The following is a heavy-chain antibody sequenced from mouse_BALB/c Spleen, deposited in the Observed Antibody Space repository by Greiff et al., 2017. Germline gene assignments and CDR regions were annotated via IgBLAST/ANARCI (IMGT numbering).Heavy chain of an antibody. V-gene: IGHV5-17*02. CDR1: GFTFSSFG. CDR2: ISSGSSTI. Sequence: EVMLVESGGGLVQPGGSRKLSCAASGFTFSSFGMHWVRQAPEKGLEWVAYISSGSSTIYYADTVKGRFTISRDNPKNTLFLQMTSLRSEDTAMYYCAREGDYGSSSYYYAMDYWGQGTSVTVSS. D-gene: IGHD1-1*01. J-gene: IGHJ4*01. CDR3: AREGDYGSSSYYYAMDY.